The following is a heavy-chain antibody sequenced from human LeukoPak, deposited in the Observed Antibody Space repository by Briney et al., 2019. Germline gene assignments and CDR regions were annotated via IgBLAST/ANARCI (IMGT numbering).Heavy chain of an antibody. CDR1: GISFRSYG. CDR2: VSYDGSTK. CDR3: TTGRNQQRPQAPEVDY. Sequence: GGSLRLSCAASGISFRSYGMYWIRHAPGKGLERVAAVSYDGSTKYYADSVKGRFTISRDNFKNTLYLQMNSLRAGDTAVYYCTTGRNQQRPQAPEVDYSGHESLLSPSS. D-gene: IGHD6-25*01. V-gene: IGHV3-30*03. J-gene: IGHJ4*01.